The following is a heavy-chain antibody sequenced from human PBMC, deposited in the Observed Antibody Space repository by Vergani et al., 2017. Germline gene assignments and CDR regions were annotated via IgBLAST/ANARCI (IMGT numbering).Heavy chain of an antibody. CDR2: IYPSDSDT. D-gene: IGHD7-27*01. V-gene: IGHV5-51*03. CDR1: GYSFTSYW. Sequence: EVQLVQSGAEVKKPGESLKISCTGSGYSFTSYWIGWVRQRPGKGLEWMGIIYPSDSDTRYSPSFQGQVTISAVKSISTAYLQGTSLKASDTAMFYCAGTNDWGSTNFDYGGQGTLVTGSS. J-gene: IGHJ4*02. CDR3: AGTNDWGSTNFDY.